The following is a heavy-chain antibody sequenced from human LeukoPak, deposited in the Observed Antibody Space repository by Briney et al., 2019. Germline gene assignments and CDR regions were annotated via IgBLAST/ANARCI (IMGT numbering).Heavy chain of an antibody. CDR2: ISYDGSNK. D-gene: IGHD1-26*01. CDR3: ASRRWELLD. Sequence: GGSLRLSCAAFGFTFSSYAMHWVRQAPGKGLEWVAVISYDGSNKYYADSVKGRFTISRDNSKNTLYLQMNSLRAEDTAVYYCASRRWELLDWGQGTLVTVSS. CDR1: GFTFSSYA. J-gene: IGHJ4*02. V-gene: IGHV3-30*04.